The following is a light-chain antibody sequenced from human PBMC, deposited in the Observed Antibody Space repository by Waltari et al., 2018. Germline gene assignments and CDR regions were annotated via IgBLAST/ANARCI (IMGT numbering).Light chain of an antibody. CDR2: AAS. J-gene: IGKJ1*01. V-gene: IGKV1-5*01. CDR1: QSISTW. Sequence: DIQMTQSPSTLSASVGDRVIITCRASQSISTWLAWYQQKPGKAPKLLIFAASRLQTGVPSRFSGSGSGTEFTLTINSLQPDDFATYYCQHYNAYRTFGQGTKVEIK. CDR3: QHYNAYRT.